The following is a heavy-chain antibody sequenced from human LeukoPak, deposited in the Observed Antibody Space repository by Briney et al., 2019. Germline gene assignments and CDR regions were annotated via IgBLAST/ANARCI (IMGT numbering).Heavy chain of an antibody. D-gene: IGHD3-22*01. J-gene: IGHJ4*02. CDR1: GFTFSSYA. Sequence: PGGSLRLSCAASGFTFSSYAMHWVRQAPGKGLEWVAVISYDGSNKYYADSVKGRFTISRDNSKNTLYLQMNSLRAEDTAVYYCARDRLYYYDSRGSSAITGRVFDYWGQGTLVTVSS. V-gene: IGHV3-30-3*01. CDR2: ISYDGSNK. CDR3: ARDRLYYYDSRGSSAITGRVFDY.